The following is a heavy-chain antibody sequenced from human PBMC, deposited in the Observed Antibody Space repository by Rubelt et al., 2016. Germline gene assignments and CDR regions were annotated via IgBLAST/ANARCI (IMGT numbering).Heavy chain of an antibody. CDR2: IYHSGST. D-gene: IGHD3-10*01. V-gene: IGHV4-59*08. J-gene: IGHJ4*02. Sequence: QVQLQESGPGLVKPSETLSLTCTVSGGSISSYYWSWIRQPPGKGLEWIGSIYHSGSTYYNPSRKCRVSVSVDTSKNQFALKVSAVTAADTAVYYCARLELGEFLFDWWGQGTLVTVAS. CDR1: GGSISSYY. CDR3: ARLELGEFLFDW.